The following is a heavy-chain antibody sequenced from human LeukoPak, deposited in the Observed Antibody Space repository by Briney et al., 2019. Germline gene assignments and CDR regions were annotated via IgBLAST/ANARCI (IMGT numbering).Heavy chain of an antibody. D-gene: IGHD2-21*01. CDR1: GYTFSNYW. Sequence: GESLKISCKASGYTFSNYWIGWVRQMPGKGLEWMGIIYPGDSDTRYSPSFEGQVTISADKSISTAYLQWSSLKASDTAMYFCAKIPVPTKHIPHVFDFWGQGTMVTVSS. V-gene: IGHV5-51*01. CDR2: IYPGDSDT. CDR3: AKIPVPTKHIPHVFDF. J-gene: IGHJ3*01.